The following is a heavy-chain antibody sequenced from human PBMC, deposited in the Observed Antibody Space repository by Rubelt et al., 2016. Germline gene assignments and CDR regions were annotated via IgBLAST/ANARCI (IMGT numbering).Heavy chain of an antibody. J-gene: IGHJ4*02. Sequence: VQLVESGGGVVQPGRSLRLSCAASGFSFNTYAMTWVRQAPGKGLDWVSSISGSGGSTYYADSVKGRFSISRDNSKNTLYLQMNSLRAEDTAVYYCAKDRYSSSQGTPDYWGQGTLVTVSS. CDR1: GFSFNTYA. V-gene: IGHV3-23*04. CDR3: AKDRYSSSQGTPDY. D-gene: IGHD6-13*01. CDR2: ISGSGGST.